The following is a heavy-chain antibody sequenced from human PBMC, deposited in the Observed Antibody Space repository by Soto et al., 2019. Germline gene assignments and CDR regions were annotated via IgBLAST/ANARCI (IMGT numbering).Heavy chain of an antibody. CDR2: ISYDGSNK. D-gene: IGHD2-15*01. CDR3: ARENRWRRGSRYGMDV. J-gene: IGHJ6*02. CDR1: GFTFSSYA. V-gene: IGHV3-30-3*01. Sequence: QVQLVESGGGVVQPGRSLRLSCAASGFTFSSYAMHWVRQAPGKGLEWVAVISYDGSNKYYADSMKGRFTISRDNSKNTLYLQMNSLRAEDTAVYYCARENRWRRGSRYGMDVWGQGTTVTVSS.